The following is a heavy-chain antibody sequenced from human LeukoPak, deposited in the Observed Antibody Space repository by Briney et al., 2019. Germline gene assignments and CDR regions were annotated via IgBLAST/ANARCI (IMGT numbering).Heavy chain of an antibody. V-gene: IGHV3-23*01. CDR1: GFTFSSYA. CDR3: AKGNHYDSSGYYEPTYYFDY. Sequence: PGGSLRLSCAASGFTFSSYAMSWVRQAPGKGLEWVSAISGSGGSTYYADSVKGRFTISRDNSKNTLYLQMNSLRAEDTAVYYCAKGNHYDSSGYYEPTYYFDYWGQGTLVTVSS. J-gene: IGHJ4*02. D-gene: IGHD3-22*01. CDR2: ISGSGGST.